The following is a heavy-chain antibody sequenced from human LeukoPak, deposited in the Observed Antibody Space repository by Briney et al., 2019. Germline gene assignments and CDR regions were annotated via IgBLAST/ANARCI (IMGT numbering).Heavy chain of an antibody. CDR3: ARMAVAGTYYYYYGMDV. CDR1: GYTFTGYY. Sequence: ASVKVSCKASGYTFTGYYMHWARQAPGQGLEWMGWINPNSGGTNYARKFQGRVTMTRDTSISTAYMELSRLRSDDTAVYYCARMAVAGTYYYYYGMDVWGQGTTVTVSS. D-gene: IGHD6-19*01. J-gene: IGHJ6*02. V-gene: IGHV1-2*02. CDR2: INPNSGGT.